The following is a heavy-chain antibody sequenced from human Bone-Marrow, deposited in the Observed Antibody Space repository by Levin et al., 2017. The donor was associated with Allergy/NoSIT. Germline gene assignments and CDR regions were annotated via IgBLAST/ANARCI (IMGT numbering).Heavy chain of an antibody. CDR1: GFTFSSYW. J-gene: IGHJ3*02. V-gene: IGHV3-74*01. D-gene: IGHD3-3*01. CDR2: INSDGSST. Sequence: SCAASGFTFSSYWMHWVRQAPGKGLVWVSRINSDGSSTSYADSVKGRFTISRDNAKNTLYLQMNSLRAEDTAVYYCARVGEYYDFWSGSTGAFDIWGQGTMVTVSS. CDR3: ARVGEYYDFWSGSTGAFDI.